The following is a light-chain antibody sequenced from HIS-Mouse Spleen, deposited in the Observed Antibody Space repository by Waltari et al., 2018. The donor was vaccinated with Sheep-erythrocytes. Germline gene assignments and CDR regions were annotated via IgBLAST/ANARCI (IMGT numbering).Light chain of an antibody. CDR2: GKN. J-gene: IGLJ3*02. Sequence: SSELTQDPAVSVALGQTVRITCQGDSLRSYYGSWYPQKPGQAPVLVIYGKNNRPSGIPDRFSGSSSGNTASLTITGAQAEDEADYYCNSRDSSGNHWVFGGGTKLTVL. V-gene: IGLV3-19*01. CDR1: SLRSYY. CDR3: NSRDSSGNHWV.